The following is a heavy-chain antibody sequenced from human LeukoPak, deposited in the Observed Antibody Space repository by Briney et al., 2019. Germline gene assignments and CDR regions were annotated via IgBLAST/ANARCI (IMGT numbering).Heavy chain of an antibody. D-gene: IGHD1-26*01. Sequence: GGSLRLSSAASGFTFSSYGLSWVRQAPGKGLGWGSTISGSAYNSYYADSVKGRFTISRDNSANTIYLQMDNLRAEDTALYYCAKHSGSYFIYYIDSWGQGTLVTVSS. CDR2: ISGSAYNS. V-gene: IGHV3-23*01. J-gene: IGHJ4*02. CDR3: AKHSGSYFIYYIDS. CDR1: GFTFSSYG.